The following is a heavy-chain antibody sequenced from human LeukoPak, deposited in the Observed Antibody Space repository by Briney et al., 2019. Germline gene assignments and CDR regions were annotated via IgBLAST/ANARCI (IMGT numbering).Heavy chain of an antibody. V-gene: IGHV4-59*01. CDR3: AEAPLYYDVLTGYSTNWYFDL. D-gene: IGHD3-9*01. CDR1: GDSMTNYY. J-gene: IGHJ2*01. CDR2: IHHSGTT. Sequence: SETLSLTCTVSGDSMTNYYWNWIRQPPGKGLEWIGYIHHSGTTNYNPSLKSRLTMSVDTSKNQFSLKLTSVSAADTAMYYCAEAPLYYDVLTGYSTNWYFDLWGRGTLVTVSS.